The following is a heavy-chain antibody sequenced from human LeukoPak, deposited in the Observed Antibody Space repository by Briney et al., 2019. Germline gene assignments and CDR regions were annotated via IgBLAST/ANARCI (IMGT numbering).Heavy chain of an antibody. V-gene: IGHV4-59*01. CDR1: GGSISSYY. CDR3: ARDRGSSSWITN. J-gene: IGHJ4*02. CDR2: IYYSGST. Sequence: SETLFLTCTVSGGSISSYYWSWIRQPPGKGLEWIGYIYYSGSTNYNPSLESRVTISVDTSKNQFSLKLSSVTAADTAVYYCARDRGSSSWITNWGQGTLVTVSS. D-gene: IGHD6-13*01.